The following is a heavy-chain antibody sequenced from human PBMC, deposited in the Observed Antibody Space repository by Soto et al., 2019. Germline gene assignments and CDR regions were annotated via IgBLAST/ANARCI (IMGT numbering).Heavy chain of an antibody. V-gene: IGHV4-31*03. CDR3: ARVYGSGKYYNLINWFDP. D-gene: IGHD3-10*01. CDR1: GGSISTVGYY. CDR2: IYYTGST. Sequence: PSETLSLTCTVSGGSISTVGYYWSWVRQHPGKGLEWMGYIYYTGSTYCNPSLKSRLIISVDTSMNQFSLKLSSVTSADTAMYYCARVYGSGKYYNLINWFDPWGQGILVTVYS. J-gene: IGHJ5*02.